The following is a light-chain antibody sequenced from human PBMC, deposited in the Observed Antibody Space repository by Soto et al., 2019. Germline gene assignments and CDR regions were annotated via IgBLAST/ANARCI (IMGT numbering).Light chain of an antibody. CDR1: QSINKW. CDR3: QHYSHYPWT. V-gene: IGKV1-5*03. Sequence: DITMTQSPSTLSASPGDRVIITCRASQSINKWLAWYQQRPGEAPKLLIYQASHLQSGVPSRFSGSGSETEFSLTISSLQHADFATYYFQHYSHYPWTFGQGTKVEIK. CDR2: QAS. J-gene: IGKJ1*01.